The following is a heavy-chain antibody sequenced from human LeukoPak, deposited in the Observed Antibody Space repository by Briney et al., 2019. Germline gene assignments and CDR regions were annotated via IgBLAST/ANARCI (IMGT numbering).Heavy chain of an antibody. Sequence: GRSLRLSCAASGLRFSDYYVSWIRQAPGKGLQWVSYISSGGDIMHYADSVKGRFTSSRDNAKNSGYLEMNSLGAEDTAVYYCATNLIGAGEYFQQWGQGTLVTVSS. V-gene: IGHV3-11*01. CDR2: ISSGGDIM. CDR1: GLRFSDYY. CDR3: ATNLIGAGEYFQQ. J-gene: IGHJ1*01. D-gene: IGHD2/OR15-2a*01.